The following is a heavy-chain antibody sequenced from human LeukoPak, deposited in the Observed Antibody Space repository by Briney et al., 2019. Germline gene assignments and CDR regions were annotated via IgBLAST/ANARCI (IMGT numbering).Heavy chain of an antibody. CDR3: ASAPGSYYHFDY. J-gene: IGHJ4*02. D-gene: IGHD3-10*01. CDR1: GYSFTAYY. V-gene: IGHV1-69*13. Sequence: SVKVSCKASGYSFTAYYMHWVRQAPGQGLEWMGGIIPIFGTANYAQKFQGRVTITADESTSTAYMELSSLRSEDTAVYYCASAPGSYYHFDYWGQGTLVTVSS. CDR2: IIPIFGTA.